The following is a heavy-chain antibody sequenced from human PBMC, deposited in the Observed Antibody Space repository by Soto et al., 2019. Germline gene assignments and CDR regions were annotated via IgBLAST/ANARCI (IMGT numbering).Heavy chain of an antibody. CDR1: GDSINTYY. CDR2: IYYSGST. CDR3: AKATYTYGNFDY. D-gene: IGHD5-18*01. V-gene: IGHV4-59*01. Sequence: PSETLSLTCTVSGDSINTYYWNWIRQPPGKGLECIGYIYYSGSTNYNPSLKSRVTILVDTSKNQFSLKLSSVTAADTAVYYCAKATYTYGNFDYWGQGNLVTVSS. J-gene: IGHJ4*02.